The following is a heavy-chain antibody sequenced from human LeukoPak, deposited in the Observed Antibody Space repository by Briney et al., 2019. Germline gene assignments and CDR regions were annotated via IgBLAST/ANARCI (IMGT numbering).Heavy chain of an antibody. CDR2: IIPIFGTA. CDR3: ARGRGNVLRFLEWLLYYDP. D-gene: IGHD3-3*01. V-gene: IGHV1-69*13. J-gene: IGHJ5*02. CDR1: GGTFSSYA. Sequence: SVKVSCKASGGTFSSYAISWVRQAPGQGLEWMGGIIPIFGTANYAQKFQGRVTITADESTSTAYMELSSLRSEDTAVYYCARGRGNVLRFLEWLLYYDPWGQGTLVTVSS.